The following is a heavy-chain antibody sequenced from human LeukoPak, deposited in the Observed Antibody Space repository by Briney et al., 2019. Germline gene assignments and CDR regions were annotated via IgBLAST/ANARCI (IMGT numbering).Heavy chain of an antibody. Sequence: GGSLRLSCAASGLTFSSYWMSWVRQAPGKGLGWVANIKQDGSEKYYVDSVKGRFTISRDNAKNSLYLQMHSLRAEDTAVYYCAREYSGSYSYWGQGTLVTVSS. D-gene: IGHD1-26*01. CDR2: IKQDGSEK. CDR1: GLTFSSYW. CDR3: AREYSGSYSY. V-gene: IGHV3-7*01. J-gene: IGHJ4*02.